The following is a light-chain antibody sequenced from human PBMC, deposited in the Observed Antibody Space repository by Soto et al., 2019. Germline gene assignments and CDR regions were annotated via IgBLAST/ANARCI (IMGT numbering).Light chain of an antibody. V-gene: IGKV3-15*01. J-gene: IGKJ1*01. Sequence: DIVLTQSAATLSVSPGERATLSCRASQSVSSNLAWYQQKPVQAPRLLIYGASTRATGIPARFSGSASGTESTLTISSLKSEDFAVYYCQQYNNWWTFGQGTKVDIK. CDR1: QSVSSN. CDR3: QQYNNWWT. CDR2: GAS.